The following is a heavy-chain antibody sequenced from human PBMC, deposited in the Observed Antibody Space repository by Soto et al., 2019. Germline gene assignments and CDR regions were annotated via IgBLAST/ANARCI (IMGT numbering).Heavy chain of an antibody. D-gene: IGHD3-10*01. J-gene: IGHJ6*03. Sequence: EVQLVESGGGLVQPGGSLRLSCAASGFTLTTYAMHWVRQAPGKGLEYVSYISINGDITYYGNSVKGRFTIHRDNSKNTLDLQMGSLRAEDTAVYYWASSRGEKYYYMGVWGKGTTVTVSS. CDR3: ASSRGEKYYYMGV. CDR2: ISINGDIT. CDR1: GFTLTTYA. V-gene: IGHV3-64*01.